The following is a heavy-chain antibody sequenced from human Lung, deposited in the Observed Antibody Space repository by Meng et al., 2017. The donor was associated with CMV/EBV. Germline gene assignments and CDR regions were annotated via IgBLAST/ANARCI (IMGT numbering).Heavy chain of an antibody. CDR2: IRDTGYSK. D-gene: IGHD4-11*01. J-gene: IGHJ6*02. CDR1: GFTFSTFG. CDR3: AKDMTTTYYYYGMDV. Sequence: GESLKISCAASGFTFSTFGMHWVRQVPGKGLEWVAFIRDTGYSKYYADSVKGRFTISRDNSKNTLYLQMDSLRAEDTAVYYCAKDMTTTYYYYGMDVWGQGNXV. V-gene: IGHV3-30*02.